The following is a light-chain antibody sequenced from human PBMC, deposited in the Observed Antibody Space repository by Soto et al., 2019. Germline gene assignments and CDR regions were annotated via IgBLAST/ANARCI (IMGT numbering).Light chain of an antibody. V-gene: IGKV1-5*01. J-gene: IGKJ4*01. CDR2: DAS. Sequence: DVQMTQSPSTLSASVGDRVNITCRASQSISSWLAWYQQKPGKAPKPLINDASSRESGVPSRFSGSGSGTEFTLTISSLQPDDFATYYFQQYNSYSLTFGGGTKVDI. CDR1: QSISSW. CDR3: QQYNSYSLT.